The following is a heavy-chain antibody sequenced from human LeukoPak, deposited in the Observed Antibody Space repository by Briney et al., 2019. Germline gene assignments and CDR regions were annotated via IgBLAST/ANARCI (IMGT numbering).Heavy chain of an antibody. Sequence: SETLSLTCTVSGGSISSYYWSWIRQPPGKGLEWIGYIYYSGSTNYNPSLKSRVTISVDTSKNQFSLKLSSVTAADTAVYYCARDDGFYDSGGYYYVAFDIWGQGTMVTVSS. J-gene: IGHJ3*02. V-gene: IGHV4-59*12. CDR2: IYYSGST. CDR1: GGSISSYY. CDR3: ARDDGFYDSGGYYYVAFDI. D-gene: IGHD3-22*01.